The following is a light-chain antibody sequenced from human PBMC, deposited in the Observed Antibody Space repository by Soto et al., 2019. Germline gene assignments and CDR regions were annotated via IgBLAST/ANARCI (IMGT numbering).Light chain of an antibody. CDR2: DAS. CDR1: QSVSSY. V-gene: IGKV3-11*01. Sequence: EIVLTQSPATLSLSPGERATLACRASQSVSSYLAWYQQKPGQAPRLLIYDASNRATGIPARFSGSGSGTVFTRAISSLEPDDFAVYYCQQRSNWPPYTFGQGTKLEIK. CDR3: QQRSNWPPYT. J-gene: IGKJ2*01.